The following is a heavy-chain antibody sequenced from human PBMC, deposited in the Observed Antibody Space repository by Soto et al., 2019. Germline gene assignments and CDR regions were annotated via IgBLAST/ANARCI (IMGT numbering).Heavy chain of an antibody. J-gene: IGHJ4*02. CDR1: GFTFSSYA. CDR3: AHIYDFWSGGRNYFDY. V-gene: IGHV3-23*01. Sequence: GGSLRLSCAASGFTFSSYAMSWVRQAPGKGLEWVSAISGSGGSTYYADSVKGRFTISRDNSKNTLYLQMNSLRAEDTAVYYCAHIYDFWSGGRNYFDYWGQGTLVTVSS. D-gene: IGHD3-3*01. CDR2: ISGSGGST.